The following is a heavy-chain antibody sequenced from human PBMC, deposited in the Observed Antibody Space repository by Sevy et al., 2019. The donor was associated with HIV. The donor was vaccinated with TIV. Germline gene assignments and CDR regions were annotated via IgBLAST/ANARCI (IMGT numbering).Heavy chain of an antibody. Sequence: SETLSLTCTVSGGYMSSSSYYWGWIRQPPGKGLEWIGSIYYSGSTYYNPSLKSRVTISVDTSKNQFSLKLSSVTAADTAVYYCARSIAAAGTDYGMDVWGQGATVTVSS. D-gene: IGHD6-13*01. CDR2: IYYSGST. CDR3: ARSIAAAGTDYGMDV. CDR1: GGYMSSSSYY. V-gene: IGHV4-39*01. J-gene: IGHJ6*02.